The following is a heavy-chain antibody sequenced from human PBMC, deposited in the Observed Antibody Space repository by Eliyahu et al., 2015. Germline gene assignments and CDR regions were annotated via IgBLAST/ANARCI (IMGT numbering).Heavy chain of an antibody. Sequence: EVQLVESGGGLVEPGRSLRLSCVASGFTFEDYAMHWVRQAPGKGLEWVSGISWNSGRIGYADSVKGRFTISRDNAKNSLYLQMNSLRAEDTALYYCAKSLRSLEWLSCFDYWGQGTLVTVSS. V-gene: IGHV3-9*01. CDR1: GFTFEDYA. D-gene: IGHD3-3*01. CDR3: AKSLRSLEWLSCFDY. J-gene: IGHJ4*02. CDR2: ISWNSGRI.